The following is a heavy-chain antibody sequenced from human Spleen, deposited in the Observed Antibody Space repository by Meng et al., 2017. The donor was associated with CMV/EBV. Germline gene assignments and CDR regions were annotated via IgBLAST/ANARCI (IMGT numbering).Heavy chain of an antibody. Sequence: FTSYARHWVRRAPGERLEWMVWINAGNGNTKYSQKFQGRVTITRDTSASTAYMELSSLRSEDTAVYYCARGPEYYDILTGYYFFFDYWGQGTLVTVSS. D-gene: IGHD3-9*01. CDR2: INAGNGNT. V-gene: IGHV1-3*01. CDR1: FTSYA. J-gene: IGHJ4*02. CDR3: ARGPEYYDILTGYYFFFDY.